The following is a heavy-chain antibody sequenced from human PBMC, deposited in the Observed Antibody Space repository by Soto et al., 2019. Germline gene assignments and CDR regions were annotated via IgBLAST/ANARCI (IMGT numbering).Heavy chain of an antibody. CDR3: ASLGPSGYGVLDY. V-gene: IGHV1-69*02. Sequence: QVQLVQSGAEVKKPGSSVKVSCKASGGTFSSYTISWVRQAPGQGLEWMGRIIPILGIANYAQKFQGRVTITADKSTSTAYMELSSLRSEDTAVYYCASLGPSGYGVLDYWGQGTLVTVSS. D-gene: IGHD5-12*01. J-gene: IGHJ4*02. CDR2: IIPILGIA. CDR1: GGTFSSYT.